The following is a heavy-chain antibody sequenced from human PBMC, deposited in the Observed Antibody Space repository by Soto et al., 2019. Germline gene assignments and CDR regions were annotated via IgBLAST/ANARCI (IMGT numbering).Heavy chain of an antibody. CDR1: GITFRSFA. CDR2: ISGTGDGT. Sequence: EVQLLESGGGLVQPGGSLRLSCVASGITFRSFALNWVRQAPGKGLEWVSGISGTGDGTDYADSVKGRFTVSRDNFKNTLYLQMNSLRAEDTAVYYCAGLGYSSQDFWGRGTLVTVSS. J-gene: IGHJ4*02. V-gene: IGHV3-23*01. D-gene: IGHD5-18*01. CDR3: AGLGYSSQDF.